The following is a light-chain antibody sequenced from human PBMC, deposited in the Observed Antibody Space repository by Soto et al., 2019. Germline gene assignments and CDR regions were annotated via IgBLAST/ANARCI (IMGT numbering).Light chain of an antibody. V-gene: IGLV1-40*01. CDR1: SSSIGAGYD. Sequence: QSVLTQPPSVSGAPGQRVTISCTGSSSSIGAGYDVQWYQQLPGTAPKLLIYGNSNRPSGVPDRFSGSKSGTSASLAITGLQAEDVADYYCQSYDSSLTGVVFGGGTKLTVL. CDR2: GNS. CDR3: QSYDSSLTGVV. J-gene: IGLJ2*01.